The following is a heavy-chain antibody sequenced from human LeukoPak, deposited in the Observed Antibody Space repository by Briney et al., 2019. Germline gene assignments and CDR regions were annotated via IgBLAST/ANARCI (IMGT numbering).Heavy chain of an antibody. D-gene: IGHD5-12*01. J-gene: IGHJ3*02. CDR1: GYSFTSYW. Sequence: GESLKISCKGSGYSFTSYWIGWVRQMPGKGLEWMGIIYPGDSDTRYSPSFRGQVTISADKSISTAYLQWSSLKASDTAMYYCASSSLYSGYDSYAFDIWGQGTMVTVSS. CDR3: ASSSLYSGYDSYAFDI. V-gene: IGHV5-51*01. CDR2: IYPGDSDT.